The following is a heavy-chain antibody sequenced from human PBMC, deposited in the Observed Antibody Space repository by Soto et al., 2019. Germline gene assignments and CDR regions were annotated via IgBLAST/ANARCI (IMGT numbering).Heavy chain of an antibody. D-gene: IGHD2-15*01. J-gene: IGHJ4*02. Sequence: QVHLVQSGAEVKKPGASVKVSCKAFGYTFSSNGVSWVRRAPGQGLEWMGWISGYNGDTTYAQRLQGRVTMTPDTSTNTAYMDLRSLRPDDTAVYYCATWAGQVRGFGGPFDYWGQGTLVTVSS. CDR2: ISGYNGDT. CDR1: GYTFSSNG. V-gene: IGHV1-18*04. CDR3: ATWAGQVRGFGGPFDY.